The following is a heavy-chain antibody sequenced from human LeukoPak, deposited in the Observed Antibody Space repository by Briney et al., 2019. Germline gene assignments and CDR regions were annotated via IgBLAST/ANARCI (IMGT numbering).Heavy chain of an antibody. CDR1: GFIFSDYG. V-gene: IGHV3-33*01. CDR3: ARDGANWNDGFDI. D-gene: IGHD1-1*01. J-gene: IGHJ3*02. CDR2: IWFDGSNK. Sequence: GGSLRLSCEASGFIFSDYGMHWVRQAPGKGLEWVAIIWFDGSNKYYADSVKGRFTISRDNSKNTLYLQMHSLRAEDTAVYYCARDGANWNDGFDIWGQGTTVTVS.